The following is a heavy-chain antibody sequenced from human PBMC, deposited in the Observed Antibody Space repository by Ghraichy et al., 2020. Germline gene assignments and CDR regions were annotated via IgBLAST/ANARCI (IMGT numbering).Heavy chain of an antibody. J-gene: IGHJ4*02. CDR1: GFTFSSYA. Sequence: GGSLRLSCAASGFTFSSYAMSWVRQAPGKGLEWVSAISGSGGSTYYADSVKGRFTISRDNSKNTLYLQMNSLRAEDTAVYYCAKAVPYDFWSGYYFDYWGQGTLVTVSS. CDR2: ISGSGGST. CDR3: AKAVPYDFWSGYYFDY. V-gene: IGHV3-23*01. D-gene: IGHD3-3*01.